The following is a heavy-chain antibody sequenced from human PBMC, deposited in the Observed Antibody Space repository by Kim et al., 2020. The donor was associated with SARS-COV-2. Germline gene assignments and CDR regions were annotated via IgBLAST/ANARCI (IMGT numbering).Heavy chain of an antibody. V-gene: IGHV4-34*01. D-gene: IGHD3-10*01. CDR1: GGSFSGYY. J-gene: IGHJ4*02. CDR2: INHSGST. CDR3: ARAHRYGSGSYPPGY. Sequence: SETLSLTCAVYGGSFSGYYWSWIRQPPGKGLEWIGEINHSGSTNYNPSLKSRVTISVDTSKNQFSLKLSSVTAADTAVYYCARAHRYGSGSYPPGYWGQGTLVTVSS.